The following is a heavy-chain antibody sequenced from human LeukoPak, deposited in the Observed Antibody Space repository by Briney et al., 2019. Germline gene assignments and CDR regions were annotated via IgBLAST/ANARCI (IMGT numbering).Heavy chain of an antibody. CDR1: GGTFSSYA. Sequence: SVKVSCKASGGTFSSYAISWVRQAPGQGLEWMGRIIPILGIANYAQKFQGRVTITADKSTSTAYMELSSLRSEDTAVYYCARARVTSTSLNWFDPWGQGSLVTVSS. V-gene: IGHV1-69*04. J-gene: IGHJ5*02. D-gene: IGHD2-2*01. CDR3: ARARVTSTSLNWFDP. CDR2: IIPILGIA.